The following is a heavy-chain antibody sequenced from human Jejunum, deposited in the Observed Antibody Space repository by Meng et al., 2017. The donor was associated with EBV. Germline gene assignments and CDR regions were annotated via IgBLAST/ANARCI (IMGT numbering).Heavy chain of an antibody. J-gene: IGHJ5*02. CDR3: ARGRGYDYGDS. CDR1: GDSVTGYNY. Sequence: QVQLQESGPVLGKPSETLSLTCSVSGDSVTGYNYWTWIRQPPGKGLEWIGNLYYAGKAIYKPSLQSRVTISVDTSKNQISLKVTSVTAADTAIYYCARGRGYDYGDSWGQGTLVTVSS. D-gene: IGHD5-12*01. V-gene: IGHV4-61*01. CDR2: LYYAGKA.